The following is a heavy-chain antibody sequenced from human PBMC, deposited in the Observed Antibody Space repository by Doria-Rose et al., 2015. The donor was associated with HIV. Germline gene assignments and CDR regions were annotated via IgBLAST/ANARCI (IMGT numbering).Heavy chain of an antibody. V-gene: IGHV1-69*01. J-gene: IGHJ6*02. CDR2: IISMFGTA. CDR3: ASPVRMKLYYYYYGMDV. CDR1: GGTFISYS. Sequence: QSGTEVKKPGSSVKVSCRASGGTFISYSISWVRQAPGQGLEWMGGIISMFGTANYAQKFQGRVTITADESTSTAYMELSSLRSEDTAVYYCASPVRMKLYYYYYGMDVWGQGTTVTVSS.